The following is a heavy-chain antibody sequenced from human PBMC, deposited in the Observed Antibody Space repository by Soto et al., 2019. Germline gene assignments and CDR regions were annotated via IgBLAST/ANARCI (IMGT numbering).Heavy chain of an antibody. CDR2: LNPEDGET. CDR1: GYTLTELS. CDR3: ARGKYYDILTGYLLPDV. Sequence: GASVKVSCKVSGYTLTELSMHCVRPAPGKGLEWMGGLNPEDGETGYAQKFQGRVTMTRNTSISTAYMELSSLRSEDTAVYYCARGKYYDILTGYLLPDVWGKGTTVTVSS. V-gene: IGHV1-24*01. D-gene: IGHD3-9*01. J-gene: IGHJ6*04.